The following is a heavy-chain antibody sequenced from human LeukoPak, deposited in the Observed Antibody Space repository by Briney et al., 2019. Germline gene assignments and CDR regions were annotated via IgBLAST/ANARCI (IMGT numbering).Heavy chain of an antibody. J-gene: IGHJ6*03. Sequence: ASVKVSCKASGYTSTSYDINWVRQATGQGLEWMGWMNPNSGNTGYAQKFQGRVAMTRNTSISTAYMELSSLRSEDTAVYYCARALRFLVGDYYYMDVWGKGTTVTVSS. V-gene: IGHV1-8*01. CDR2: MNPNSGNT. CDR3: ARALRFLVGDYYYMDV. D-gene: IGHD3-3*01. CDR1: GYTSTSYD.